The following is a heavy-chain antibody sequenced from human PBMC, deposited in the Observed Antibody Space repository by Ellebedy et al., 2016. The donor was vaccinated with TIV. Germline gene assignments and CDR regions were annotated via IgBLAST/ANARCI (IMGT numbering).Heavy chain of an antibody. J-gene: IGHJ4*02. Sequence: ASVKVSXXASGYTFTGYYMHWVRQAPGQGLEWMGWINPNSGGTNYAQKFQGRVTMTRDTSISTAYMELSRLRSDDTAVYYCARVPRIAAAGRPHFDYWGQGTLVTVSS. CDR2: INPNSGGT. CDR1: GYTFTGYY. CDR3: ARVPRIAAAGRPHFDY. V-gene: IGHV1-2*02. D-gene: IGHD6-13*01.